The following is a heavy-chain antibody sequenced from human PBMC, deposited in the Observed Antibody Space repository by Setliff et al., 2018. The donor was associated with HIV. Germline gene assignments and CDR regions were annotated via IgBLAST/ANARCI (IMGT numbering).Heavy chain of an antibody. Sequence: SETLSLTCTVSGGSITSNYWGWIRQPPGKALEWIDYIYYIGTTNYNPSLQSRVTIFLDTSKTQFSLRLSSVTAADTAMYYCARAMTYSGSGSYALDVWGKGTTVTVSS. V-gene: IGHV4-59*01. J-gene: IGHJ6*04. CDR2: IYYIGTT. D-gene: IGHD3-10*01. CDR3: ARAMTYSGSGSYALDV. CDR1: GGSITSNY.